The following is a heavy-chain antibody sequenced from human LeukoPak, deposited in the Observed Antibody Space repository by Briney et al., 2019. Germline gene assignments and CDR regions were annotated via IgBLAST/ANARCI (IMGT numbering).Heavy chain of an antibody. CDR2: MNPNSGNT. CDR3: ARNAQVTRYFDY. V-gene: IGHV1-8*01. Sequence: GASVKVSCKASGYTFSTYDINWVRQATGPGLEGMGWMNPNSGNTGYAQKFQGTVTMTRNTSISTAYMELISLRSEDTAVYYCARNAQVTRYFDYWGQGALVTVSS. D-gene: IGHD5-18*01. J-gene: IGHJ4*02. CDR1: GYTFSTYD.